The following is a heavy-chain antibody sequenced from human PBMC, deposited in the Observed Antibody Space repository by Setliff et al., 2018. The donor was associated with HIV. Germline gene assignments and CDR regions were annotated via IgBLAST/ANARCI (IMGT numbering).Heavy chain of an antibody. D-gene: IGHD6-13*01. V-gene: IGHV4-39*01. CDR3: ARHRDPPGTSWIYYYYYMDL. CDR1: GFTFSDYY. CDR2: IYYSGST. Sequence: GSLRLSCAASGFTFSDYYMSWIRQPPGKGLEWIGSIYYSGSTYYNPSLKSRVTISVDTSKNQFSLKLSSVTAADTGVYYCARHRDPPGTSWIYYYYYMDLWGEGTTVTVSS. J-gene: IGHJ6*03.